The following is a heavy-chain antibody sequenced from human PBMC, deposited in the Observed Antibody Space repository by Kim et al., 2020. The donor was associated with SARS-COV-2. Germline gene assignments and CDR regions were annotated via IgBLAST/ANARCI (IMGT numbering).Heavy chain of an antibody. V-gene: IGHV3-7*03. J-gene: IGHJ2*01. CDR3: ARGLDTNGDYYCLNYWYFDR. CDR1: GFTFSSYW. CDR2: IRKNGSES. Sequence: GGSLRLSCAASGFTFSSYWMTWVRQAPGKGLEWVASIRKNGSESYYVDSVKGRFAISRDNAKSTLYLHMNSLRAEDTASYYCARGLDTNGDYYCLNYWYFDRWGRGTLVTVSS. D-gene: IGHD3-22*01.